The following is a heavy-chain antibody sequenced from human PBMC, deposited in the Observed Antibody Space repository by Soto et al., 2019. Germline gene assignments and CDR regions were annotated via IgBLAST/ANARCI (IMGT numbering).Heavy chain of an antibody. CDR3: ARDQVATILPTSAWFDP. Sequence: ASVKVSCKASGYTFTSYGISWVRQAPGQGLEWMGWISAYNGNTNYAQKLQGRVTMTTDTSTSTAYMELRSLRSDDTAVYYCARDQVATILPTSAWFDPWGQGTLVTVSS. J-gene: IGHJ5*02. V-gene: IGHV1-18*01. CDR1: GYTFTSYG. CDR2: ISAYNGNT. D-gene: IGHD5-12*01.